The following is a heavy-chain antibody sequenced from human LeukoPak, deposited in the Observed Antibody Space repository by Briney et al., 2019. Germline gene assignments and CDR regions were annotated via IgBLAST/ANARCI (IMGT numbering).Heavy chain of an antibody. CDR1: GGSFSGYY. D-gene: IGHD3-10*01. CDR3: ARRLGRKFGERFYYYHYLDV. J-gene: IGHJ6*03. CDR2: INHSGST. V-gene: IGHV4-34*01. Sequence: EPSETLSLTCAVYGGSFSGYYWSWIRQPPGKGLEWIGEINHSGSTKYNPSLKNQVTISVDTSKNQFSLKLSSVTAADTAVYYCARRLGRKFGERFYYYHYLDVWGKGTTVTISS.